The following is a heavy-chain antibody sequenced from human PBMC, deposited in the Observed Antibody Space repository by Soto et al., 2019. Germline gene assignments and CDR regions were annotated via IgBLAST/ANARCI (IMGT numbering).Heavy chain of an antibody. CDR2: IHNSGRT. CDR3: AMGEVRCHFDI. V-gene: IGHV4-30-4*01. J-gene: IGHJ3*02. D-gene: IGHD1-26*01. CDR1: GGSMNSYDYY. Sequence: QQQLQESGPGLVKPSQTLSLTCTVSGGSMNSYDYYWSWIRQPPGKGLEWIGYIHNSGRTYYNPSLRSRLTISSDLSKNQFSLTLNSVTAAETALYFCAMGEVRCHFDIWGQGTKVPVSS.